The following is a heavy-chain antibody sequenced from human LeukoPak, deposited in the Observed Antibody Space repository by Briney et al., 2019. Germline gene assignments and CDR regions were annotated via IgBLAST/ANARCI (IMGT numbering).Heavy chain of an antibody. V-gene: IGHV1-18*01. CDR2: ISAYNGNT. Sequence: ASVKVSCKASGYTFTSYGISWVRQAPGQGLEGMGWISAYNGNTNYAQKLQGRVTMTTDTSTSTAYMELRSLRSDDTAVYYCARSTVLLWFGSQRSYYYYMDVWGKGTTVTVSS. CDR1: GYTFTSYG. CDR3: ARSTVLLWFGSQRSYYYYMDV. J-gene: IGHJ6*03. D-gene: IGHD3-10*01.